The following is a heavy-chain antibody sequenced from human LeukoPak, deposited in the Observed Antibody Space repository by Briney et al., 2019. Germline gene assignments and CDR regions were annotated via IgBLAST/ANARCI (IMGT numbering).Heavy chain of an antibody. CDR1: GYTSTSYG. D-gene: IGHD2-15*01. CDR3: ARFRDIVVVVASWYDY. Sequence: GASVKVSCKASGYTSTSYGISWVRQAPGQGLEWMGWINPNSGGTNYAQKLQGRVTMTTDTSTSTAYMELRSLRSDDTAVYYCARFRDIVVVVASWYDYWGQGTLVTVSS. J-gene: IGHJ4*02. V-gene: IGHV1-18*01. CDR2: INPNSGGT.